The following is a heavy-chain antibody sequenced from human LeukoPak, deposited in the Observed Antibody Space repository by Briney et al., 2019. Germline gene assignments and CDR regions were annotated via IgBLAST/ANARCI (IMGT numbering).Heavy chain of an antibody. V-gene: IGHV5-51*01. J-gene: IGHJ4*02. CDR3: ARQEGTYCSSMSCPMALDY. CDR1: GYSFTTYW. Sequence: GESLKISCKGSGYSFTTYWIGWVRQMPGKGLEWMGIIYPGDSDTRYSPSFQGQVTISADKSISTAYLQWSSLKASDTAMYYCARQEGTYCSSMSCPMALDYWGQGSLVTVSS. CDR2: IYPGDSDT. D-gene: IGHD2-2*01.